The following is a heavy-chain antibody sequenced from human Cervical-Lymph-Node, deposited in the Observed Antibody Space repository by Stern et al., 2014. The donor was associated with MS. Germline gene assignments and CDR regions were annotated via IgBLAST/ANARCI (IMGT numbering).Heavy chain of an antibody. CDR1: GYTFTNHG. CDR2: ISAFNGDT. D-gene: IGHD5-24*01. CDR3: ARGGWVATISTPTDY. Sequence: QVQLVESGAEVKKPGASVKISCKASGYTFTNHGITWVRQAPGQGLEWMGWISAFNGDTKYAQKFQGRVTLTTDKSTGTAYMDLRSLLSGDTAIYYCARGGWVATISTPTDYWGQGTLVTVSS. V-gene: IGHV1-18*01. J-gene: IGHJ4*02.